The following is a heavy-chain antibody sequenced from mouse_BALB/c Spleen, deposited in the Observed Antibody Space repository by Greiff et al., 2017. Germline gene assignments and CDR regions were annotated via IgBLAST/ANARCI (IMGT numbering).Heavy chain of an antibody. Sequence: QVQLKQSGAELVRPGASVTLSCKASGYTFTDYEMHWVKQTPVHGLEWIGAIDPETGGTAYNQKFKGKATLTADKSSSTAYMELRSLTSEDSAVYYCTRSGSSSYWGQGTTLTVSS. CDR2: IDPETGGT. CDR1: GYTFTDYE. D-gene: IGHD1-1*01. V-gene: IGHV1-15*01. CDR3: TRSGSSSY. J-gene: IGHJ2*01.